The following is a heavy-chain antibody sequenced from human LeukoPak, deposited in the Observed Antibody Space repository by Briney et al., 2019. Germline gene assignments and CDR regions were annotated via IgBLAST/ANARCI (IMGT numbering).Heavy chain of an antibody. Sequence: GASVKVSCKVSGYTLTELSMHWVRQAPGKGLEWMGGFDPEDGETIYAQKFQGRVTMTEDTSTDTAYMELSGLRSEDTAVYYCATRSRILYSSGWTYDYWGQGTLVTVSS. CDR2: FDPEDGET. D-gene: IGHD6-19*01. CDR1: GYTLTELS. J-gene: IGHJ4*02. V-gene: IGHV1-24*01. CDR3: ATRSRILYSSGWTYDY.